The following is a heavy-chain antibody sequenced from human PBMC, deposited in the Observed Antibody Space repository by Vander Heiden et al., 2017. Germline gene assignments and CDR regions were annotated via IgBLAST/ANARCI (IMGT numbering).Heavy chain of an antibody. CDR2: IGGGGFT. CDR3: ARTGNRNELDI. Sequence: EVQPLASGGGLAQPGGSLNVSCTAPGFTFGNFVLNWVRQAPGKGREWVSDIGGGGFTYYIDSVKGRFTISRDSAQNSMWLQMNDLRVEDTAVYYCARTGNRNELDIWGQGTMVTVSS. V-gene: IGHV3-23*01. D-gene: IGHD3-10*01. J-gene: IGHJ3*02. CDR1: GFTFGNFV.